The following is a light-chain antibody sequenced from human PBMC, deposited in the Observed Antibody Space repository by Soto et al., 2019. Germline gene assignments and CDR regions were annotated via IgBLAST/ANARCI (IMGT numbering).Light chain of an antibody. CDR1: QAISND. J-gene: IGKJ1*01. CDR2: AAS. CDR3: LQDYNYPWT. V-gene: IGKV1-6*02. Sequence: AIQMTQSPSSLSASVGDRVTITCRASQAISNDLGWYQQRPGKAPKLLIYAASRLQSGVPSRFSGSGSGTDFTLTISSLQPEDFATYYCLQDYNYPWTFGQGTKVEI.